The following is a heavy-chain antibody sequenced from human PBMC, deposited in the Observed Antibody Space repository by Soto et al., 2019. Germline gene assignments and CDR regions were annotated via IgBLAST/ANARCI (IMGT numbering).Heavy chain of an antibody. Sequence: EVKLLESGGGLAQPEGSLRLSCVGSGFTFDSYAISWVRQAPGKGLQWISAISGSADGTDYAHSVKGRFTISRDNSRNTVHLQMDSLRVEDTALYYCAKDTVGGYSFWSGYYSDGLDVWGQGTMVTVSS. CDR1: GFTFDSYA. V-gene: IGHV3-23*01. D-gene: IGHD3-3*01. CDR2: ISGSADGT. CDR3: AKDTVGGYSFWSGYYSDGLDV. J-gene: IGHJ3*01.